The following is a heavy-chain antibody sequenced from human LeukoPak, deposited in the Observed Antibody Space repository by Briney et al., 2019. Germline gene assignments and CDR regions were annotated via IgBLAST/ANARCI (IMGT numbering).Heavy chain of an antibody. CDR2: ISSSSSSI. CDR1: GFTFSNYN. J-gene: IGHJ4*02. CDR3: ARRKGAMGSSFDY. V-gene: IGHV3-48*02. Sequence: GGSLRLSCAASGFTFSNYNMNWVRQAPGKGLEWVSYISSSSSSIYYADSVKGRFTISRDNAKNSLYLQMNSLRDEDTAVYYCARRKGAMGSSFDYWGQGTLVTVSS. D-gene: IGHD5-18*01.